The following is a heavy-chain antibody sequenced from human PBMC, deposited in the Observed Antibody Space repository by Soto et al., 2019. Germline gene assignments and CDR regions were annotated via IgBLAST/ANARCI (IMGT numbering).Heavy chain of an antibody. D-gene: IGHD3-3*01. J-gene: IGHJ5*02. V-gene: IGHV4-59*01. Sequence: QVQLQESGPGLVKPSETLSLTCTVSGGSISSYYWSWIRQPPGKGLEWIGYIYYSGSTNYNPSLKSRVTISVDTSKNQFYLKLSAVTAADTAVYYCARLSRITIFGVVTEGWFDPWGQGTLVTVSS. CDR1: GGSISSYY. CDR3: ARLSRITIFGVVTEGWFDP. CDR2: IYYSGST.